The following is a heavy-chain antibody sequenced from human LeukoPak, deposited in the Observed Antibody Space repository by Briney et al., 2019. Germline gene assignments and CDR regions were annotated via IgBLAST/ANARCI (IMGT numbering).Heavy chain of an antibody. D-gene: IGHD4-17*01. Sequence: ASVKVSCKASGYTFTSYGISWVRQAPGQGLEWMGWIRAYNGNTNYAQKLQGRVTMTTDTSTSTAYMELRRLRSDDTAVYYCARNYGDFLAFDIWGQGTMVTVSS. CDR2: IRAYNGNT. CDR1: GYTFTSYG. CDR3: ARNYGDFLAFDI. V-gene: IGHV1-18*01. J-gene: IGHJ3*02.